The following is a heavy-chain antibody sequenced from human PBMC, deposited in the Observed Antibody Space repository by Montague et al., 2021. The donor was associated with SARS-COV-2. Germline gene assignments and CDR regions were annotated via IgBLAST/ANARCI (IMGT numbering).Heavy chain of an antibody. CDR3: AGDIAVAGLFDY. Sequence: TLSLTCTVSGGSISSGSYYWSWIRQPAGKGLEWIVRISISGSTNYNPSLKSRVTISVDTSKNQFSLKLSSVTAADTAVYYCAGDIAVAGLFDYWGQGTLVTVSS. V-gene: IGHV4-61*02. CDR2: ISISGST. CDR1: GGSISSGSYY. J-gene: IGHJ4*02. D-gene: IGHD6-19*01.